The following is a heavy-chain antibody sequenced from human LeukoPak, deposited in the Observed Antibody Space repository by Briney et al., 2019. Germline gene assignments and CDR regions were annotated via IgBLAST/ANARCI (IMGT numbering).Heavy chain of an antibody. D-gene: IGHD2-2*01. Sequence: ASVKVSCKASVGTFSSYAISWVRQAPGQGLEWMGGIIPIFGTANYAQKFQGRVTITADESTSTAYMELSSLRSEDTAVYYCARPLGYCSSTSCYGGYFDYWGQGTLVTVSS. CDR2: IIPIFGTA. CDR1: VGTFSSYA. V-gene: IGHV1-69*13. J-gene: IGHJ4*02. CDR3: ARPLGYCSSTSCYGGYFDY.